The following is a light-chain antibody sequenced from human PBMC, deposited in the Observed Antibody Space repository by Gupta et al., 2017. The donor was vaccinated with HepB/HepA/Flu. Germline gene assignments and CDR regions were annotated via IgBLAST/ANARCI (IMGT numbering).Light chain of an antibody. CDR1: QSVGNF. J-gene: IGKJ4*01. V-gene: IGKV3-11*01. CDR2: DAF. Sequence: EIVLTQFPATLSLSPGERATLSCRASQSVGNFLAWYQHKPGQAPRLLIFDAFNRATGIPARFSGSGSGTEFTLTISSRDPEDFAIYYCQHRNNWPITLGRGTKVDIK. CDR3: QHRNNWPIT.